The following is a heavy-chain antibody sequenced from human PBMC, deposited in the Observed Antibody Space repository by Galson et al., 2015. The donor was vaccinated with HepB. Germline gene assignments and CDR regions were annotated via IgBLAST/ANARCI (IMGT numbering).Heavy chain of an antibody. V-gene: IGHV3-23*01. CDR2: ISGSGGST. CDR1: GFTFSSYA. J-gene: IGHJ4*02. CDR3: AKGVVPDYSNYVVPY. D-gene: IGHD4-11*01. Sequence: SLRLSCAASGFTFSSYAMSWVRQAPGKGLEWVSAISGSGGSTYYADSVKGRFTISRDNSKNTLYLQMNSLRAEDTAVYYCAKGVVPDYSNYVVPYWGQGTLVTVSS.